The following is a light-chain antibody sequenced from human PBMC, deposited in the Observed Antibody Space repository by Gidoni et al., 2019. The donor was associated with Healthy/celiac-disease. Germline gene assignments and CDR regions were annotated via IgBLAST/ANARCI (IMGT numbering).Light chain of an antibody. CDR1: QGISSY. J-gene: IGKJ3*01. CDR2: AAS. CDR3: QQLNSYPPT. V-gene: IGKV1-9*01. Sequence: DIQLTQSPSFLSASVGDRVTITCRASQGISSYLAWYQQKPGKAPKLLIYAASPLQSGVPSRFTGSGSGTEFTLTISSLQPEDVATYYCQQLNSYPPTFGPGTKVDIK.